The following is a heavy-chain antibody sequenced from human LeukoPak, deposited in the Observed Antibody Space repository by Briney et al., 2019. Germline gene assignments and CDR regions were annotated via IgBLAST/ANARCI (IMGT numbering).Heavy chain of an antibody. CDR1: GYSISSGYC. D-gene: IGHD3-10*01. CDR3: ARDSTALWFGELLTDY. V-gene: IGHV4-38-2*02. Sequence: SETLSLTCAVSGYSISSGYCWGWIRQPPGKGLEWIGSIYHSGSTYYNPSLKSRVTISVDTSKNQFSLKLSSVTAADTAVYYCARDSTALWFGELLTDYWGQGTLVTVSS. J-gene: IGHJ4*02. CDR2: IYHSGST.